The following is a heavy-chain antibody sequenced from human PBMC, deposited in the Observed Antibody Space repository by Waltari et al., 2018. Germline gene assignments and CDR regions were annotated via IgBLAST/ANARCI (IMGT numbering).Heavy chain of an antibody. Sequence: EVQLVQSGAEVKKPGATVKISCKASGYTFTDYYMHWVQQAPGKGLEWMGRVAPEDGETIYAEKVQGRVTITADKSTSTAYMELSSLRSEDTAVYYCARERGGATVAYFDYWGQGTLVTVSS. D-gene: IGHD4-17*01. J-gene: IGHJ4*02. V-gene: IGHV1-69-2*01. CDR2: VAPEDGET. CDR3: ARERGGATVAYFDY. CDR1: GYTFTDYY.